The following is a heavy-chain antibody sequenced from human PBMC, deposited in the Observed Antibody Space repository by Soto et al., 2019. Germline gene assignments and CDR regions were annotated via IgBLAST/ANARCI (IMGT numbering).Heavy chain of an antibody. J-gene: IGHJ4*02. D-gene: IGHD2-2*01. Sequence: GGSLRLSCAASGFTFSSYSMNWVRQAPGKGLEWVSYISSSSSTIYYADSVKGRFTISRDNAKNSLYLQMNSLRDEDTAVYYCARDLSVVVPAVTLDYWGQGTLVTVSS. CDR1: GFTFSSYS. V-gene: IGHV3-48*02. CDR2: ISSSSSTI. CDR3: ARDLSVVVPAVTLDY.